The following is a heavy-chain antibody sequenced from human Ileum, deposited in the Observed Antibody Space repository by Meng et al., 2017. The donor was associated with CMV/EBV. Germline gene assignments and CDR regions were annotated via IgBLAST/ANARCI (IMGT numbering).Heavy chain of an antibody. V-gene: IGHV4-34*01. CDR2: INHSGGT. D-gene: IGHD2-21*02. J-gene: IGHJ5*02. CDR1: GGSFNGYY. CDR3: ARAHCNRVNCYFRFDP. Sequence: SETLSLTCTVYGGSFNGYYWTWIRQSPGKGLEWIGEINHSGGTNYNPSLKRRAIISLDRSNNHLSLNWASVSGADTAMYYCARAHCNRVNCYFRFDPWGQGTLVTVSS.